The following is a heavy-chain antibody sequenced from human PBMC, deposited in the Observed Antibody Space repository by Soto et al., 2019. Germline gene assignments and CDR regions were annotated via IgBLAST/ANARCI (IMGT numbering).Heavy chain of an antibody. CDR3: ARLQWELRIAEYLQH. Sequence: QVQLVQSWAEVKKPGSSVKVSCKASGGTFSSDAISWVRQAPGQGLEWMGGIIPIFGTANYAQKFQGRVTITADESTSTAYMELSSLRSEDTAVYYCARLQWELRIAEYLQHWGQGTLVTVSS. CDR1: GGTFSSDA. J-gene: IGHJ1*01. D-gene: IGHD1-26*01. V-gene: IGHV1-69*01. CDR2: IIPIFGTA.